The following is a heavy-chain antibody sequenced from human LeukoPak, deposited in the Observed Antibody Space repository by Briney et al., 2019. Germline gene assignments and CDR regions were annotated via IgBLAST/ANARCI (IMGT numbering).Heavy chain of an antibody. D-gene: IGHD2-2*01. CDR1: GFTFSSYE. V-gene: IGHV3-48*03. CDR2: ISSSGSTI. J-gene: IGHJ4*02. Sequence: SGGSLRLSCAASGFTFSSYEMNWVRQAPGKGLEWVSYISSSGSTIYYADSVKGRFTISRDNAKNSLYLQMNSLRAEDTAVYYCAKVGSTSWFLDYWGQGTLVTVSS. CDR3: AKVGSTSWFLDY.